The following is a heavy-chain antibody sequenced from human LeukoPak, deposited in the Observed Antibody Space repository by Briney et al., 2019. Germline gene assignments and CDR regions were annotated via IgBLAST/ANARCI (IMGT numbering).Heavy chain of an antibody. CDR1: GFTFSDYY. CDR3: ARAVRYSSSWTDAFDI. J-gene: IGHJ3*02. Sequence: GGSLRLSCAASGFTFSDYYMSWIRQARGKGLEWVSYISSSSSYTNYADSVKGRFTISRDNAKNSLYLQMNSLRAEDTAVYYCARAVRYSSSWTDAFDIWGQGTMVTVSS. V-gene: IGHV3-11*06. CDR2: ISSSSSYT. D-gene: IGHD6-13*01.